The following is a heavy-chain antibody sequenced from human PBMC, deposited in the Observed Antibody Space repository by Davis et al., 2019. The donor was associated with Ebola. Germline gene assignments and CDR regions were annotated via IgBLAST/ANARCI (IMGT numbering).Heavy chain of an antibody. D-gene: IGHD5-12*01. CDR2: ISSSSSYI. CDR1: GFTFSSYS. J-gene: IGHJ4*02. V-gene: IGHV3-21*01. CDR3: ARAWEWLRFPYDY. Sequence: PGGSLRLSCAASGFTFSSYSMNWVRQAPGKGLEWVSSISSSSSYIYYADSVKGRFTISRDNAKNSLYLQMNSLRAEDTAVYYCARAWEWLRFPYDYWGQGTLVTVSS.